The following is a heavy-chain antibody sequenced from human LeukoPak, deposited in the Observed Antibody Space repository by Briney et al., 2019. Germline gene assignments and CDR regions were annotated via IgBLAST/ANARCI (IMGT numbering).Heavy chain of an antibody. J-gene: IGHJ4*02. V-gene: IGHV1-58*02. D-gene: IGHD6-19*01. CDR1: GFTFTSSA. CDR3: AAVYSSGWYGGAFDY. CDR2: IVVGSGNT. Sequence: ASVKVSCKASGFTFTSSAMRWVRQARGQRLEWIGWIVVGSGNTKYAQKFQERVTITRDMSTSTAYMELSSLRSEDTAVYYCAAVYSSGWYGGAFDYWGQGTLVTVSS.